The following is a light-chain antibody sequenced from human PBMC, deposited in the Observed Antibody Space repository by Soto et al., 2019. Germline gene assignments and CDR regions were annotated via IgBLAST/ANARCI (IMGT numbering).Light chain of an antibody. CDR1: QTISSS. V-gene: IGKV1-39*01. J-gene: IGKJ1*01. CDR2: AAS. Sequence: DIQMTQSPSSLSASVGDRVTIACRASQTISSSLNWYQQKPGKAPNLLIYAASSLQSGVPSRFSGSGSGTDFTLTISSLQPEDFATYSCQQSYNSPQTFGQGTKVDIK. CDR3: QQSYNSPQT.